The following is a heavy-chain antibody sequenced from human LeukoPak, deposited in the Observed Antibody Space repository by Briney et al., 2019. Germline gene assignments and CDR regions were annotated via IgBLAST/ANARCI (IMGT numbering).Heavy chain of an antibody. J-gene: IGHJ4*02. Sequence: GGSLRLSCADSGLTISNNWMSWVRQAPGKGLEWVANIKLDGSEQYYVDSVKGRFTISRDYAKNSLYLQMNSLRVEDTAVYYCAKVAKYYYGPETYYFFEQWGQGTPVTASS. CDR2: IKLDGSEQ. V-gene: IGHV3-7*01. CDR1: GLTISNNW. D-gene: IGHD3-10*01. CDR3: AKVAKYYYGPETYYFFEQ.